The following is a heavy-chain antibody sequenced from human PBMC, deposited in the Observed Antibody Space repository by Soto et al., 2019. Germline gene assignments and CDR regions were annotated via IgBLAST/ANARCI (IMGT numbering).Heavy chain of an antibody. D-gene: IGHD3-3*01. CDR2: INAGNGNT. V-gene: IGHV1-3*01. CDR3: AMSDFWSGYSVYYYGMDV. Sequence: ASVKASCKASGYIFTTYAIHWVRQAPGQRLEWMGWINAGNGNTKYSQKFQGRVTITRDTSASTAYMELSSLRSEDTAVYYRAMSDFWSGYSVYYYGMDVWG. J-gene: IGHJ6*02. CDR1: GYIFTTYA.